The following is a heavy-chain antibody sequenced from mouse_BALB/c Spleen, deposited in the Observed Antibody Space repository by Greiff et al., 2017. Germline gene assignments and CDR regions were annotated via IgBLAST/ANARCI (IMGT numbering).Heavy chain of an antibody. D-gene: IGHD1-1*01. CDR1: GYTFTSYV. Sequence: VQLKESGPELVKPGASVKMSCKASGYTFTSYVMHWVKQKPGQGLEWIGYINPYNDGTKYNEKFKGKATLTSDKSSSTAYMELSSLTSEASAVYYCAREATVVAKGTNYWGQGTTLTVSS. V-gene: IGHV1-14*01. J-gene: IGHJ2*01. CDR3: AREATVVAKGTNY. CDR2: INPYNDGT.